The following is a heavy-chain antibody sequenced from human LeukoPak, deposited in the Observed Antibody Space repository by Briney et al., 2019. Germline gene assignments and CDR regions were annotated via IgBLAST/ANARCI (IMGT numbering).Heavy chain of an antibody. CDR1: GYRFTSYW. CDR2: IYPGDSDT. V-gene: IGHV5-51*01. Sequence: GESLKISCKGSGYRFTSYWIGWVRQMPGKCLEWMGIIYPGDSDTRYSPSFQGQVTISADKSISTAYLQWSSLKASDTAMYYCARHDGSSGWSAGWFDPWGQGTLVTVSP. J-gene: IGHJ5*02. CDR3: ARHDGSSGWSAGWFDP. D-gene: IGHD6-19*01.